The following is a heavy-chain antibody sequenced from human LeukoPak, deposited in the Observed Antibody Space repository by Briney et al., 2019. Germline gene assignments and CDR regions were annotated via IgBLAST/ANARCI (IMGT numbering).Heavy chain of an antibody. CDR1: GDSISAYY. V-gene: IGHV4-59*13. J-gene: IGHJ4*02. CDR3: AASDERQLVVH. Sequence: SETLSLTCTVSGDSISAYYWTCIRRPPGKGLEWIGHVYHSGSTNYNPSLKIRVTLSVDTSKNQVTLFLSSVTAADTAVYYCAASDERQLVVHWGQGILVTVSS. D-gene: IGHD6-6*01. CDR2: VYHSGST.